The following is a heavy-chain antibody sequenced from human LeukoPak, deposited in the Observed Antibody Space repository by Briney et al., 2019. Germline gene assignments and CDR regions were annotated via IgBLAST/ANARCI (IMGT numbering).Heavy chain of an antibody. Sequence: GRSLRLSCAASGFTFSSYGMDWVRQAPGKGLEWVAVIWYDGSNKHYADSVKGRFTISRDNSKNTLYLQMNSLGAEDTAVYYCAKGTKDYGSGSYYREDHDGFDIWGQGTMVTVSS. D-gene: IGHD3-10*01. J-gene: IGHJ3*02. CDR2: IWYDGSNK. V-gene: IGHV3-33*06. CDR3: AKGTKDYGSGSYYREDHDGFDI. CDR1: GFTFSSYG.